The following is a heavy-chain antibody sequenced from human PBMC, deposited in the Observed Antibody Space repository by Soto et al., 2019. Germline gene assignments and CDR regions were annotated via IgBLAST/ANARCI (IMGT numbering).Heavy chain of an antibody. V-gene: IGHV3-48*02. Sequence: EVQLVESGGGLVQPGGSLRLSCAASGFTFSSYSMNWVRQAPGKGLEWVSYISNSSSTIYYADSVKGRFTISRDNAKNSLYLQMNSLRDEDTAVYYCASTPSMVLWFGELMDYYYGMDVWGQGTTVTVSS. CDR2: ISNSSSTI. D-gene: IGHD3-10*01. CDR1: GFTFSSYS. CDR3: ASTPSMVLWFGELMDYYYGMDV. J-gene: IGHJ6*02.